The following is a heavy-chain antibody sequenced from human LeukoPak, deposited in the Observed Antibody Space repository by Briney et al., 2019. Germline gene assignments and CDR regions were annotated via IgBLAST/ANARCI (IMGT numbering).Heavy chain of an antibody. CDR2: IYTSGST. D-gene: IGHD3-9*01. Sequence: SETLSFTCTGSGGSISSYYWSWIRQPAGKGLEWIGRIYTSGSTNYNPSLKSRVTMSVDTSKNQFSLKLSSVTAADTAVYYCASSFKTTGYGMDVWGQGTTVTVSS. V-gene: IGHV4-4*07. CDR1: GGSISSYY. CDR3: ASSFKTTGYGMDV. J-gene: IGHJ6*02.